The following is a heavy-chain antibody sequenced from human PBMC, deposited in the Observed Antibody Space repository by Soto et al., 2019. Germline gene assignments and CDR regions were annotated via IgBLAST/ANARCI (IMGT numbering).Heavy chain of an antibody. CDR2: TYYRSKWYN. Sequence: SQTLSLTCAISGDSVSGNSAAWNWIRQSPSRGLEWLGRTYYRSKWYNDYAVSVKSRITVTPDTSKNQFSLHLNSVTPEDTAVYYCARDEGGYDILTGYYKAHHFDYWGQGVPVTVSS. CDR3: ARDEGGYDILTGYYKAHHFDY. CDR1: GDSVSGNSAA. D-gene: IGHD3-9*01. V-gene: IGHV6-1*01. J-gene: IGHJ4*02.